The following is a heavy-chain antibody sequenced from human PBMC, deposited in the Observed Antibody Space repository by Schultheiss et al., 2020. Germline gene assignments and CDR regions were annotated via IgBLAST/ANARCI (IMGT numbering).Heavy chain of an antibody. D-gene: IGHD6-13*01. CDR1: GGSISSYY. CDR2: IYYSGST. Sequence: SETLSLTCTVSGGSISSYYWSWIRQPPGKGLEWIGYIYYSGSTKYNPSLKSRVTISVDTSKNQFSLKLSSVTAADTAVYYCASAAGTGDNWFDPWGQGTLVTVSS. J-gene: IGHJ5*02. CDR3: ASAAGTGDNWFDP. V-gene: IGHV4-59*12.